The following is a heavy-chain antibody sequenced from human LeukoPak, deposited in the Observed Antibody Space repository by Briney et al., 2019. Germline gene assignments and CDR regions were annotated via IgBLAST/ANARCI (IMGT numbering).Heavy chain of an antibody. CDR2: TYYRSKWYN. J-gene: IGHJ5*02. Sequence: SPTLSLTFAFSGDSVSINSAAWNWIRQSPSRGLEWLGRTYYRSKWYNDYAVSVKSRITINPDTSKNQFSLQLNSVTPEDTAVYYCARNYDFWSGYSSTWFDPWGQGTLVTVSS. CDR3: ARNYDFWSGYSSTWFDP. D-gene: IGHD3-3*01. CDR1: GDSVSINSAA. V-gene: IGHV6-1*01.